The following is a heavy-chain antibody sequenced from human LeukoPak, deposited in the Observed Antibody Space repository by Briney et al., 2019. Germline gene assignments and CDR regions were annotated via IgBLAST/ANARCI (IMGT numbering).Heavy chain of an antibody. CDR1: GFTFSRFW. J-gene: IGHJ4*02. V-gene: IGHV3-7*04. CDR2: IKQDGSEK. D-gene: IGHD5-12*01. Sequence: EPGGSLRLSCAASGFTFSRFWMSWVRQAPGKGLEWVANIKQDGSEKYYVDSVKGRFTISRDNAKNSLYLQMNSLRAEDTAVFYCARDGTYTDYDPDFDIWGQGTLVTVSS. CDR3: ARDGTYTDYDPDFDI.